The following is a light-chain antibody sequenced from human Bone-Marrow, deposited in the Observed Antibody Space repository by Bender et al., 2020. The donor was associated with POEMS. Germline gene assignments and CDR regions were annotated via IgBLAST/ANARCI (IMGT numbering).Light chain of an antibody. CDR3: SSYTSSSAPEV. J-gene: IGLJ2*01. CDR2: DVS. CDR1: TSDVGGYNY. Sequence: QSALSQPASVSGSPGQSITISCTGTTSDVGGYNYVSWYQQHPGKAPKLVIYDVSKRPSGVPDRFSGPKSANTASLPTSGLQAEDEADYYCSSYTSSSAPEVFGGGTKVTVL. V-gene: IGLV2-14*03.